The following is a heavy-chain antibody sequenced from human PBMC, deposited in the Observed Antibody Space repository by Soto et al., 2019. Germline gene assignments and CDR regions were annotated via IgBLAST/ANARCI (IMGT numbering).Heavy chain of an antibody. D-gene: IGHD6-13*01. V-gene: IGHV3-43*01. Sequence: GGSLRLSCAASGFTFDDYTMHWVRQAPGKGLEWVSLISWDGGSTYYAYSVKGRFTISRDNSKNSLYLQMNSLRTEDTALYYCAKDMGQQLYYFDYWGQGTLVTVSS. J-gene: IGHJ4*02. CDR3: AKDMGQQLYYFDY. CDR1: GFTFDDYT. CDR2: ISWDGGST.